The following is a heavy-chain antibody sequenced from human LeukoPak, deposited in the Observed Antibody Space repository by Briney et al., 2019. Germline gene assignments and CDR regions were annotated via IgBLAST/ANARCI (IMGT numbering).Heavy chain of an antibody. D-gene: IGHD2/OR15-2a*01. CDR2: ISAYNGNT. CDR1: GYIFINYD. Sequence: ASVKVSGKASGYIFINYDISWVRQAPGQGLEWMGWISAYNGNTNYAQKLQGRVTMTTDTSTSTAYTELRSLRSDDTAVYYCARCCYSNTCYSPWFDPWGQGTLVTVSS. J-gene: IGHJ5*02. CDR3: ARCCYSNTCYSPWFDP. V-gene: IGHV1-18*01.